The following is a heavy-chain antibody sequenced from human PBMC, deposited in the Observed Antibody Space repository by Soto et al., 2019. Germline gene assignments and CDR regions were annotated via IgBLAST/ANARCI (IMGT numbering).Heavy chain of an antibody. CDR1: GYTFTGYY. CDR3: ARALTYPYYYYGMDG. V-gene: IGHV1-2*04. J-gene: IGHJ6*02. D-gene: IGHD7-27*01. Sequence: ASVKVSCKASGYTFTGYYMHWVRQAPGQGLEWMGWINPNSGGTNYAQKFQGWVTMTRDTSISTAYMELSRLRSDDTAVYYCARALTYPYYYYGMDGWGQGTMVTVSS. CDR2: INPNSGGT.